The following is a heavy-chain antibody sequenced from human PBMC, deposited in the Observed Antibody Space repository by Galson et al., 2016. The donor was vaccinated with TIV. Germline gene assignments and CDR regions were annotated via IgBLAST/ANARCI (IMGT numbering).Heavy chain of an antibody. CDR2: INSDGTNT. J-gene: IGHJ5*02. D-gene: IGHD3-3*01. CDR3: ARMNYDFWSGSNPGWWFDP. CDR1: GFSFRRYW. Sequence: SLRLSCAASGFSFRRYWMHWVRQAPGKGLVWVSHINSDGTNTNFADSVKGRFTISRDNAKNMVYLQMNSLSGEDTAVYYCARMNYDFWSGSNPGWWFDPWGQGTQVTVSS. V-gene: IGHV3-74*01.